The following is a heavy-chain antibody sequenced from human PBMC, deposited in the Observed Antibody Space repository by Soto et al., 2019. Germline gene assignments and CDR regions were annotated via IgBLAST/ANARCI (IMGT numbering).Heavy chain of an antibody. CDR1: GFTFSDYY. Sequence: PGGSLRLSCAASGFTFSDYYMSWIRQAPGKGLEWVSYISSSGSTIYYADSVKGRFTISRDNAKNSLYLQMNSLRAEDTAVYYCATDFSHCSSTSCYPSYYYYYGMDVWGQGTTVTVSS. CDR2: ISSSGSTI. CDR3: ATDFSHCSSTSCYPSYYYYYGMDV. D-gene: IGHD2-2*01. J-gene: IGHJ6*02. V-gene: IGHV3-11*01.